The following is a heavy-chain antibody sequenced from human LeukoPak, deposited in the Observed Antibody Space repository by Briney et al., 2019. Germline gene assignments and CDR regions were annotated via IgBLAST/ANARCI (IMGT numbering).Heavy chain of an antibody. CDR2: INAYNGNT. Sequence: ASVKVSCKASGYTFTSYGISWVRQAPGQGLEWMGWINAYNGNTEYAQKVQGRVTMTTDTSTSTAYMELRSLRSDDTAVYYCARAAGVVPAAISYYYYYMDVWGKGTTVTISS. V-gene: IGHV1-18*01. CDR3: ARAAGVVPAAISYYYYYMDV. CDR1: GYTFTSYG. D-gene: IGHD2-2*02. J-gene: IGHJ6*03.